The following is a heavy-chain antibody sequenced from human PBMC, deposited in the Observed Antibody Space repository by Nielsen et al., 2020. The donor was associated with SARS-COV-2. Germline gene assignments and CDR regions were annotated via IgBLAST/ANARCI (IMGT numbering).Heavy chain of an antibody. CDR3: AIVNWNDGVSYSYYGMDV. D-gene: IGHD1-1*01. CDR1: GGTFSSYG. V-gene: IGHV1-69*04. CDR2: IIPILGIA. J-gene: IGHJ6*02. Sequence: SVQVSCKASGGTFSSYGISWVRQAPGQGLEWMGRIIPILGIADDAQKFQGRVTITADKSTSTAYMELSSLRSEDTAVYYCAIVNWNDGVSYSYYGMDVWGQGTTVTVSS.